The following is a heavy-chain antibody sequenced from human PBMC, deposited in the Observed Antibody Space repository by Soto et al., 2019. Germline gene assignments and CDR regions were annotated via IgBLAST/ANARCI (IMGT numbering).Heavy chain of an antibody. J-gene: IGHJ6*02. Sequence: AASGFTFSNAGIDWACKATGKGLEWVCRIKSKTDGGTTDYAAPVKGRFTISRDDSKNTLYLQMNSLKTEDTAVYYCTTVMTVVVPVVNYYYGMDVWGQGTTVTVSS. CDR1: GFTFSNAG. CDR2: IKSKTDGGTT. D-gene: IGHD2-2*01. CDR3: TTVMTVVVPVVNYYYGMDV. V-gene: IGHV3-15*07.